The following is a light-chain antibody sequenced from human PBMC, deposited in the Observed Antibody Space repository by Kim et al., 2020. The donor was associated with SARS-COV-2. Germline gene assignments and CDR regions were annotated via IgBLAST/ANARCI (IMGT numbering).Light chain of an antibody. V-gene: IGLV3-19*01. CDR1: SLRRYY. Sequence: ALGRTVRITCQGDSLRRYYASWYQQKPGQAPVLVIYGKNNRPSGIPDRFSGSSSGNTASLTITGAQAEDEADYYCNSRDSSGNHYVFGTGTKVTVL. CDR2: GKN. J-gene: IGLJ1*01. CDR3: NSRDSSGNHYV.